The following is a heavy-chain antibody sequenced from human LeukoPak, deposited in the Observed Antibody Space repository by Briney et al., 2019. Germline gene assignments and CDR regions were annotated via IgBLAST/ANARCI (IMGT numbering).Heavy chain of an antibody. J-gene: IGHJ4*02. Sequence: ASVKVSCKASGYTFTGYYMHWVRPAPGQGLEWMGWINPNSGGTNYAQKFQGRVTMTRDTSTSTVYMELSSLRSEDTAVYYCARVAVLGYCSGGSCHALDYWGQGTLVTVSS. V-gene: IGHV1-2*02. D-gene: IGHD2-15*01. CDR1: GYTFTGYY. CDR2: INPNSGGT. CDR3: ARVAVLGYCSGGSCHALDY.